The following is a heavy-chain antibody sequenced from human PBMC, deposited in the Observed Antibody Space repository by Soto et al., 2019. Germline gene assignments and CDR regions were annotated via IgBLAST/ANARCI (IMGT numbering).Heavy chain of an antibody. Sequence: EVQLVESGGGLVQPGRSLRLSCAASGFTFDDYAMHWVRQAPGKGLEWVSGISWNSGSIGYADSVKGRFTISRDNAKNYLYLQMNSMRAEDTALYYCAKDITDYDFWSGQEAYYYGMDVWGQGTTVTVSS. CDR3: AKDITDYDFWSGQEAYYYGMDV. V-gene: IGHV3-9*01. CDR1: GFTFDDYA. J-gene: IGHJ6*02. D-gene: IGHD3-3*01. CDR2: ISWNSGSI.